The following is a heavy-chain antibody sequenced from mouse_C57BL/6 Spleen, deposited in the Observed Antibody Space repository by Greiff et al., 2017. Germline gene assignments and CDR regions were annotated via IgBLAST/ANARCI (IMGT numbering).Heavy chain of an antibody. CDR2: IRNKANGYTT. CDR3: ARSYYSNYDWYFDV. D-gene: IGHD2-5*01. Sequence: EVKLMESGGGLVQPGGSLSLSCAASGFTFTDYYMSWVRQPPGKALEWLGFIRNKANGYTTEYSASVKGRFTISRDNSQSILYLQMNALRAEDSATYYCARSYYSNYDWYFDVWGTGTTVTVSS. V-gene: IGHV7-3*01. CDR1: GFTFTDYY. J-gene: IGHJ1*03.